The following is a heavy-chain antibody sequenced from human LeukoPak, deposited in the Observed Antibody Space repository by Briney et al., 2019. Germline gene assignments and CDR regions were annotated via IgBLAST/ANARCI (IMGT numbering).Heavy chain of an antibody. Sequence: GGSLRLSCAASRFTFSTYAMHWVRQAPGRGLEWVAGISNDGANEDHADSVKGRFTISRDNSKNTLYLQMNSLRAEDTAIYYCARDRIAVAGMGAFQHWGQGTLVTVSS. CDR3: ARDRIAVAGMGAFQH. CDR2: ISNDGANE. CDR1: RFTFSTYA. V-gene: IGHV3-30-3*01. J-gene: IGHJ1*01. D-gene: IGHD6-19*01.